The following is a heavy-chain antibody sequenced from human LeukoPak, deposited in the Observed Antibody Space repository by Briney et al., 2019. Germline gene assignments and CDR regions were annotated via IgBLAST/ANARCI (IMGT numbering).Heavy chain of an antibody. CDR3: ARRRAFDY. J-gene: IGHJ4*02. Sequence: PSETLSLTCAVYGGSFSGYYWSWIRQPLGKGLEWIGEINHSGSTNYNPSLKSRVTISVDTSKNQFSLKLSSVTAADTAVYYCARRRAFDYWGQGTLVTVSS. CDR2: INHSGST. V-gene: IGHV4-34*01. CDR1: GGSFSGYY.